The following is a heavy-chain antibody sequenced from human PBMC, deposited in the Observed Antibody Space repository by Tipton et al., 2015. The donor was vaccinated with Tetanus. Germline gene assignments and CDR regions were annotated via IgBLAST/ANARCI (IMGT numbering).Heavy chain of an antibody. CDR1: GGSISSSSYY. Sequence: TLSLTCTVSGGSISSSSYYWGWIRQPPGKGLEWIGSIYYSGSTYYNPSLKSRVTISVDTSKNQSSLKLSSVTAADTAVYYCARVWGIVVVPAAISSKGNWFDPWGQGTLVTVSS. V-gene: IGHV4-39*01. D-gene: IGHD2-2*02. J-gene: IGHJ5*02. CDR3: ARVWGIVVVPAAISSKGNWFDP. CDR2: IYYSGST.